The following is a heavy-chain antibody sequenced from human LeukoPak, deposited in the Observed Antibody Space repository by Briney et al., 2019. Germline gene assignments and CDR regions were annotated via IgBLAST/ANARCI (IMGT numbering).Heavy chain of an antibody. V-gene: IGHV4-59*11. CDR3: ARFSSGCSTSSCYLTY. J-gene: IGHJ4*02. D-gene: IGHD2-2*01. CDR1: SGSLSSHY. CDR2: IHDTGST. Sequence: SETLSLTCSVSSGSLSSHYWSWIRQPPGKGLELIGHIHDTGSTFYNPSLGGRVTISLDTSNNQFSLKLTSMTAADTAVYYCARFSSGCSTSSCYLTYWGQGTLVTVS.